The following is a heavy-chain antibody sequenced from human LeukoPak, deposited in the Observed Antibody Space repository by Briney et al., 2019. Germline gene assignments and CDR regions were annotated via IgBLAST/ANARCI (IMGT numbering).Heavy chain of an antibody. Sequence: TSETLSLTCTVSGGSISSSSYYWGWIRQPPGKGLEWIGSIYYSGSTNYNPSLKSRVTISVDTSKNQFSLKLSSVTAADTAVYYCARVFGRWGVNRGWFDPWGQGTLVTVSS. J-gene: IGHJ5*02. V-gene: IGHV4-39*07. D-gene: IGHD3-3*01. CDR2: IYYSGST. CDR3: ARVFGRWGVNRGWFDP. CDR1: GGSISSSSYY.